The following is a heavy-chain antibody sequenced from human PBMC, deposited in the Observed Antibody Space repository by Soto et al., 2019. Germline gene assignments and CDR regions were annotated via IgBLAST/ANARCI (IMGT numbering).Heavy chain of an antibody. CDR1: GGSISSYY. J-gene: IGHJ5*02. CDR3: AREWVHYYGSGCPSRDWFDP. CDR2: IYTSGST. D-gene: IGHD3-10*01. V-gene: IGHV4-4*07. Sequence: ETLSPTCTVSGGSISSYYWSWIRQPAGKGLEWIGRIYTSGSTNYNPSLKSRVTMSVDTSKNQFSLKLSSVTAADTAVYYCAREWVHYYGSGCPSRDWFDPWGQGTLVTVSS.